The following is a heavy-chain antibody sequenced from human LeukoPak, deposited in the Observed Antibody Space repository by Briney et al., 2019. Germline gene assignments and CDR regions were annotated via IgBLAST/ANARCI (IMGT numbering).Heavy chain of an antibody. CDR2: IYYSGST. D-gene: IGHD6-19*01. J-gene: IGHJ4*02. Sequence: SETLSLTCTVSGGSISSYYWSWIRQPPGKGLEWIGYIYYSGSTNYNPSLKSRVTISVDTSKNQFSLKLSSVTAADTAVYYCARDSSGWYGSWGQGTLVTVSS. CDR3: ARDSSGWYGS. V-gene: IGHV4-59*01. CDR1: GGSISSYY.